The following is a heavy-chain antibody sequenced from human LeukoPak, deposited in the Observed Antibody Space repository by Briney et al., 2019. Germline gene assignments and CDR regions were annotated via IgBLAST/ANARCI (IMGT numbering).Heavy chain of an antibody. CDR1: GFTFSSYW. Sequence: GGSLRLSCAASGFTFSSYWMSWVRQAPGKGLEWVANIKQDGSEKYYVDSVKGRFTISRDNAKNSLYLQMNSLRAEDTAAYYCARGGGSYLVGRPLLDYWGQGTLVTVSS. D-gene: IGHD1-26*01. J-gene: IGHJ4*02. V-gene: IGHV3-7*01. CDR3: ARGGGSYLVGRPLLDY. CDR2: IKQDGSEK.